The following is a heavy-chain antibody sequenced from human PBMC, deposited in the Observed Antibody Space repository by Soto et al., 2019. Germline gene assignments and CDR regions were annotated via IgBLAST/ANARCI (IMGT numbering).Heavy chain of an antibody. CDR3: AKGSDDGRPYYFDY. D-gene: IGHD3-16*01. CDR2: INNGGGDT. Sequence: VGSLRLSCSASGFTFSNYAMSWVRQAPGEGLEWVSSINNGGGDTWYADSVKGRFTISRDNSRNTLSLQMNSLRAEDTAVYYCAKGSDDGRPYYFDYWGQGTPVTVSS. CDR1: GFTFSNYA. V-gene: IGHV3-23*01. J-gene: IGHJ4*02.